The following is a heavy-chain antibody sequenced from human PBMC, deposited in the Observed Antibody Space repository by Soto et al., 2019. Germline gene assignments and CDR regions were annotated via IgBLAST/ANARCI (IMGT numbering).Heavy chain of an antibody. D-gene: IGHD1-26*01. CDR1: GYTFTDYF. Sequence: ASVTVSCQASGYTFTDYFIHWVRQAPGQGLEWMGWISAYNGNTNYAQKPQGRVTMTTDTSTSTAYMELRSLRSDDTAVYYCARDRALELGDYWGQGTLVTVSS. CDR2: ISAYNGNT. V-gene: IGHV1-18*04. J-gene: IGHJ4*02. CDR3: ARDRALELGDY.